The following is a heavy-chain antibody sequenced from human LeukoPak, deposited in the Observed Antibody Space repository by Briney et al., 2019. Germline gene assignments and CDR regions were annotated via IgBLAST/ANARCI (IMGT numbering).Heavy chain of an antibody. CDR3: ARAKSFWSGPSGYYYYGMDV. Sequence: GGSLRLSCAASGFTFSSYSMNWVRQAPGKGLEWVSSISSSSSYIYYADSVKGRFTISRDNAKNSLYLQMNSLRAEDTAVYYCARAKSFWSGPSGYYYYGMDVWGQGTTVTVSS. CDR2: ISSSSSYI. D-gene: IGHD3-3*01. V-gene: IGHV3-21*01. CDR1: GFTFSSYS. J-gene: IGHJ6*02.